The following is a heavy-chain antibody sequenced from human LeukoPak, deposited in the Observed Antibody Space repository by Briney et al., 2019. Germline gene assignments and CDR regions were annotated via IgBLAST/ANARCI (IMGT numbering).Heavy chain of an antibody. CDR1: GFAFSSYE. Sequence: PGGSLRLSCAASGFAFSSYEMNWDRQAPGKGLEWVGRIKSKTDGGTTDYAATVKVRFTISRDDSKNTLYMQMNSLKTEDTAVYYCTTDLGPGSAKAVLWFGELLFGYWGQGTLVTVSS. CDR2: IKSKTDGGTT. CDR3: TTDLGPGSAKAVLWFGELLFGY. D-gene: IGHD3-10*01. J-gene: IGHJ4*02. V-gene: IGHV3-15*01.